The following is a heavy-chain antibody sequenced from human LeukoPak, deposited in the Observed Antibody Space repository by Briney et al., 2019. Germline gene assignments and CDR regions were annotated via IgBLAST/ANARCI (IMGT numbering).Heavy chain of an antibody. D-gene: IGHD1-26*01. CDR3: AKIFHSGNYEFDI. V-gene: IGHV3-21*01. Sequence: PGGSLRLPCAASGFTFSSYSMNWVRQAPGKGLEWVSSISSSSSYIYYADSVKGRFTISRDNAKNSLYLQMNSLRAEDTAIYYCAKIFHSGNYEFDIWGQGTMVIVSS. CDR2: ISSSSSYI. J-gene: IGHJ3*02. CDR1: GFTFSSYS.